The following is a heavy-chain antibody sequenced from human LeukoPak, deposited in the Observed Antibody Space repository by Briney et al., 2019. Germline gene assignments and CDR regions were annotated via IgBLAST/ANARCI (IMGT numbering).Heavy chain of an antibody. CDR2: ISAYNGNT. D-gene: IGHD3-10*01. J-gene: IGHJ4*02. CDR1: GGTFSSYA. CDR3: ARSSGGSGDLDY. Sequence: ASVKVSCKASGGTFSSYAISWVRQAPGQGLEWMGWISAYNGNTNYAQKLQGRVTMTTDTSTSTAYMELRSLRSDDTAVYYCARSSGGSGDLDYWGQGTLVTVSS. V-gene: IGHV1-18*01.